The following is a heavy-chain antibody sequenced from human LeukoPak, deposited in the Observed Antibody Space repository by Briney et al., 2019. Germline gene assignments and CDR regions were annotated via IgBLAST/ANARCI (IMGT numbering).Heavy chain of an antibody. J-gene: IGHJ6*03. CDR3: AKGGSTSRVTTSRVVFGYYYYMDV. Sequence: GGSLRLSCAASGFTFSSHAMSCVRQAPGKGLEWVSSLSVSGGSTYHADSVKGRFSISRDNSKNTLYLQLNSLRAEDTAVYYCAKGGSTSRVTTSRVVFGYYYYMDVWGKGTPVTVSS. CDR2: LSVSGGST. CDR1: GFTFSSHA. V-gene: IGHV3-23*01. D-gene: IGHD4-17*01.